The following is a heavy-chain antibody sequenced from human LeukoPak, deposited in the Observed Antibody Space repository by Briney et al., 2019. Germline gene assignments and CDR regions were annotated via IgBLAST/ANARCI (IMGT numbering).Heavy chain of an antibody. Sequence: SETLSLTCTVSGGSVSSGSYYWSWIRQPPGKGLEWIGYIYYSGSTNYNPSLKSRVTISVDTSKNQFSLKLSSVTAADSAVYYCATGTCYYGSGTYYTGGYWFDPWGQGTLVTVSS. V-gene: IGHV4-61*01. D-gene: IGHD3-10*01. CDR3: ATGTCYYGSGTYYTGGYWFDP. CDR1: GGSVSSGSYY. CDR2: IYYSGST. J-gene: IGHJ5*02.